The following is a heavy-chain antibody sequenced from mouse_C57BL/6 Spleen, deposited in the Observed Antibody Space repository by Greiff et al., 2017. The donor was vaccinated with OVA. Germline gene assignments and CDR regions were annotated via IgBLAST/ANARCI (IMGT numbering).Heavy chain of an antibody. CDR1: GFTFSDYG. D-gene: IGHD1-1*01. CDR2: ISSGSSTI. Sequence: EVKLVESGGGLVKPGGSLKLSCAASGFTFSDYGMHWVRQAPEKGLEWVAYISSGSSTIYYADTVKGRFTISRDNAKNTLFLQMTSLRSEDTAMYYCARSYGSSYRFAYWGQGTLVTVSA. V-gene: IGHV5-17*01. J-gene: IGHJ3*01. CDR3: ARSYGSSYRFAY.